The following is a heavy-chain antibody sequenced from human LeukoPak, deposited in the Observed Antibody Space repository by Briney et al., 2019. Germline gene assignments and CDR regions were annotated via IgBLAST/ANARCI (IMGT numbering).Heavy chain of an antibody. Sequence: SETLSLTCTVSGGSISSSSYYWGWIRQPPGKGLEWIGSIYYSGSTYYNPSLKSRVTISVDTSKNQFSLKLSSVTAADTAVYYCARGEIYGDYGMGYYYDSSGYYHYWGQGTLVTVSS. D-gene: IGHD3-22*01. J-gene: IGHJ4*02. CDR1: GGSISSSSYY. V-gene: IGHV4-39*07. CDR2: IYYSGST. CDR3: ARGEIYGDYGMGYYYDSSGYYHY.